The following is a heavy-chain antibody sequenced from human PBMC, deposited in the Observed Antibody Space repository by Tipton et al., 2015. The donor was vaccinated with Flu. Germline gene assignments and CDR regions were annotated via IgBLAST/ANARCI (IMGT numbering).Heavy chain of an antibody. CDR1: GFTFSSYS. Sequence: SLRLSCAASGFTFSSYSMSWVRQAPGKGLEWVSSISSSSSYIYYADSVKGRFTISRDNAKNSLYLQMNSLRAEDTAVYYCARVVGIDYFDYWGQGTLVTVSS. D-gene: IGHD1-26*01. V-gene: IGHV3-21*01. J-gene: IGHJ4*02. CDR3: ARVVGIDYFDY. CDR2: ISSSSSYI.